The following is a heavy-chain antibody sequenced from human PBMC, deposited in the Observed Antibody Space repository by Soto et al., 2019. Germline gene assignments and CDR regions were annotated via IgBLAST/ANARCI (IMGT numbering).Heavy chain of an antibody. J-gene: IGHJ4*02. CDR3: ARDRDAYCSKGICAGPYFDY. V-gene: IGHV3-48*02. Sequence: PGRSLRLYCVASGFTFSTYRKNWVRQAPGKGLEWISYISDNSSVIYYADAVKGRFTISRDNAKNSLYLQMNSLRDEDTAVYYCARDRDAYCSKGICAGPYFDYWGQVSLVTVSS. CDR2: ISDNSSVI. D-gene: IGHD2-8*01. CDR1: GFTFSTYR.